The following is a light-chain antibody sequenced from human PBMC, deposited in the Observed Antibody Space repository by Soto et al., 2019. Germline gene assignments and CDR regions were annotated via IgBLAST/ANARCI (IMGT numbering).Light chain of an antibody. J-gene: IGKJ2*01. CDR2: TAS. CDR3: QQYNSYSPYT. CDR1: QGISND. V-gene: IGKV1-17*01. Sequence: DIQMTQSPSSLSASVGDRVTITCRASQGISNDLGWYQQKPGKAPKRLIYTASNLQSGVPPRFSGSGSGTEFTLTISSLQPEDFATYYCQQYNSYSPYTFGQGTKLEIK.